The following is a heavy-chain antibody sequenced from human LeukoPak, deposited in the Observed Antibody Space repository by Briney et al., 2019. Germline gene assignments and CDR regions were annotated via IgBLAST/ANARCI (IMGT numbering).Heavy chain of an antibody. Sequence: SETLSLTCTVSGGSISTSNYYWGWIRQPPGKGLEWIGNILYSGSTYYSPSLRSRVTISLDTSRNQFSLKLNSVTAADTAVYYCARKGKYCSGGSCKRPKTLYYYYYMDVWGKGTTVTVSS. CDR2: ILYSGST. J-gene: IGHJ6*03. CDR1: GGSISTSNYY. V-gene: IGHV4-39*07. CDR3: ARKGKYCSGGSCKRPKTLYYYYYMDV. D-gene: IGHD2-15*01.